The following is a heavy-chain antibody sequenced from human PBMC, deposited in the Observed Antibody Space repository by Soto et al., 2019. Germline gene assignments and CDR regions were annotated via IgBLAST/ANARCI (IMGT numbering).Heavy chain of an antibody. CDR3: ARTPRAVAGTAGMDV. J-gene: IGHJ6*02. V-gene: IGHV4-34*01. CDR2: INHSRST. D-gene: IGHD6-19*01. Sequence: QVQLQQWGAGLLKSSETLSLTCAVYGGSLSDYYWSWIRQPPGKGLEWSGEINHSRSTNYNPYLKSRVTISVDTSKNQFSLKVSSVAAADTAVYYCARTPRAVAGTAGMDVWGQGTTVTVSS. CDR1: GGSLSDYY.